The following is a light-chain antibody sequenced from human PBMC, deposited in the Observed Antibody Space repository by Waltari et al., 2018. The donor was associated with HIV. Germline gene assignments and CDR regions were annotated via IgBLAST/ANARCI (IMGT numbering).Light chain of an antibody. J-gene: IGKJ2*01. CDR3: QQYNNWPPSYT. CDR2: GAS. V-gene: IGKV3-15*01. CDR1: QSVSSN. Sequence: EIVMTQSPAPLSVYPGERAPLSCRASQSVSSNLAWYQQKPGQAPRLLIYGASTRATGIPARFSGSGSGTEFTLTISSLQSEDFAVYYCQQYNNWPPSYTFGQGTKLEIK.